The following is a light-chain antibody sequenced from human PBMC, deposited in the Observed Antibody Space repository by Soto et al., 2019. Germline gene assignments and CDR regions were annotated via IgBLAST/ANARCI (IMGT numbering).Light chain of an antibody. Sequence: DIQMTQSPSSLSVSVGDRVTITCQASRYIGNYLNWYQQKPGKAPKLLINDASSLEMGVPSRFSGSGSGPDFSVTISSLQPEDSATYSCQQYHSLPITFGQGTRLDI. CDR3: QQYHSLPIT. J-gene: IGKJ5*01. CDR2: DAS. V-gene: IGKV1-33*01. CDR1: RYIGNY.